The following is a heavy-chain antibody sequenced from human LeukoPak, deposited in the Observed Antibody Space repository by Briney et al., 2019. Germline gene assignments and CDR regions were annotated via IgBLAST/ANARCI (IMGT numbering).Heavy chain of an antibody. Sequence: PSETLSLTCTVSGGSISSYYWGWIRQPPGKGLEWIGSIYYSGSTYYNPSLKSRVTISVDTSKNQFSLNLSSVTAADTAVYYCARVRYSIGPLNGFDMWGQGTMVTVSS. CDR2: IYYSGST. CDR3: ARVRYSIGPLNGFDM. V-gene: IGHV4-39*07. J-gene: IGHJ3*02. CDR1: GGSISSYY. D-gene: IGHD2-21*01.